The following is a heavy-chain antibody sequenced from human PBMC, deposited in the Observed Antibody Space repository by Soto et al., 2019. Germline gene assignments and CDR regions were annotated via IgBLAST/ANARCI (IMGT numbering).Heavy chain of an antibody. Sequence: EVQLVESGGALIQPGGSLRLSCAASGFTFSGHWMHWVRQVPGKGLEWVSRINTDGGSSAYADSVKGRFTISRDNAKNTLYLQMNGLRAEDTAVYYCAREAAYCSRTSCYRRAFDTWGQGTTVPVS. CDR3: AREAAYCSRTSCYRRAFDT. J-gene: IGHJ3*02. CDR1: GFTFSGHW. CDR2: INTDGGSS. V-gene: IGHV3-74*03. D-gene: IGHD2-2*01.